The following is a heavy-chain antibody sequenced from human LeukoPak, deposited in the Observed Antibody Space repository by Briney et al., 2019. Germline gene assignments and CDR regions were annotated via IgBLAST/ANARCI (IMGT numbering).Heavy chain of an antibody. D-gene: IGHD5-24*01. V-gene: IGHV1-69*13. CDR3: AREGMEDGYKNFDY. Sequence: ASVKVSCKASGGTFSSYAISWVRQAPGQGLEWMGGIIPIFGTANYAQKFQGRVTITADESTSTAYMELSSLRSEDTAVYYCAREGMEDGYKNFDYWGQGTLVTVSS. CDR1: GGTFSSYA. J-gene: IGHJ4*02. CDR2: IIPIFGTA.